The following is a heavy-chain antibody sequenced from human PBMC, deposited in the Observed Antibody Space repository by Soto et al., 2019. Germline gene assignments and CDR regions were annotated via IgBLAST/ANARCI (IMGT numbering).Heavy chain of an antibody. J-gene: IGHJ6*03. V-gene: IGHV4-34*01. D-gene: IGHD3-16*01. Sequence: SETLSLTCAVYGGSFSGYYWSWIRQPPGKGLEWIGEINHSGSTNYNPSLKSRVTISVDTSKNQFSLKLSSVTAADTAVYYCARGWRGGYYYYCMDVWGKGTTVTVSS. CDR1: GGSFSGYY. CDR3: ARGWRGGYYYYCMDV. CDR2: INHSGST.